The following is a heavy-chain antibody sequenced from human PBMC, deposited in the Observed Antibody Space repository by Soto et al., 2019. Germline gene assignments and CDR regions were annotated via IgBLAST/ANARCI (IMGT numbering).Heavy chain of an antibody. CDR1: GYTFTNYG. V-gene: IGHV1-18*01. CDR2: INVYNGNT. CDR3: AGGVGSGSYYSQYNWCDT. J-gene: IGHJ5*02. D-gene: IGHD3-10*01. Sequence: QVQLVQSGGEVKKPGASVKVSCKASGYTFTNYGISWVRQAPGQGLEWMGWINVYNGNTKYAQKVQGRVTMTTDTPTSKAHMELRSLRSDDTAEYYCAGGVGSGSYYSQYNWCDTWGQGTLVTVA.